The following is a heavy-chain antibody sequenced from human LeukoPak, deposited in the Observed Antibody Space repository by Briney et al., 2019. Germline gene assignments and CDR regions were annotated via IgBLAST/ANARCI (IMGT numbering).Heavy chain of an antibody. D-gene: IGHD2-15*01. CDR2: ISYDGSNK. CDR1: GFTFSSYA. J-gene: IGHJ4*02. Sequence: GRPLRLSCAASGFTFSSYAMHWVRQAPGKGLEWVAFISYDGSNKYYADSVKGRFTISRDNSKNTLYLQMNSLRAVDTAVYYCAREADCSGGSCYSGFDYWGQGILVIVSS. CDR3: AREADCSGGSCYSGFDY. V-gene: IGHV3-30-3*01.